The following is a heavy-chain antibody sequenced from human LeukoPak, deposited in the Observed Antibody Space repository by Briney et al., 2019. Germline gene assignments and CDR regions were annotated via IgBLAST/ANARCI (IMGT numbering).Heavy chain of an antibody. CDR1: GFSFTSYA. CDR2: ISTGGGST. D-gene: IGHD3-22*01. V-gene: IGHV3-23*01. CDR3: ARVPTRSSGYYGNY. Sequence: VGSLRLSCAASGFSFTSYAMSWVRQAPGKGLEWVSAISTGGGSTYYADSVKGRFTISRDNSKNTLYLQMNSLRAEDTAVYYCARVPTRSSGYYGNYWGQGTLVTVSS. J-gene: IGHJ4*02.